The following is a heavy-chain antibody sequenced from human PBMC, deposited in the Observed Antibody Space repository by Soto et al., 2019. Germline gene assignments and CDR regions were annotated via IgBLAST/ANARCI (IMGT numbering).Heavy chain of an antibody. CDR2: IYYSGST. V-gene: IGHV4-31*02. Sequence: PSETLSLTCTVSGGSISSGGYYWSWIRQHPGKGLEWIGYIYYSGSTYYNPSLKSRVTISVDTSKNQFSLKLSSVTAADTAVYYCERDRGYSYGNPYYYYYGMDVRGKGTTVTVSS. CDR3: ERDRGYSYGNPYYYYYGMDV. J-gene: IGHJ6*04. CDR1: GGSISSGGYY. D-gene: IGHD5-18*01.